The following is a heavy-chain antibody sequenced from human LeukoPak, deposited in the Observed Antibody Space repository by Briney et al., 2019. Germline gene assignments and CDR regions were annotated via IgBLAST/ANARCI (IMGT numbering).Heavy chain of an antibody. CDR3: ARERYSRGWYFDY. Sequence: GGSLRLSCAASGFTFSSYGMHWVRQAPGKGLEWVAVIWYDGSNKYYADSVKGRFTISRDNSKSTLSLQMNNLRAEDTAGYYCARERYSRGWYFDYWGQGTLVTVSS. D-gene: IGHD6-19*01. V-gene: IGHV3-33*01. CDR2: IWYDGSNK. CDR1: GFTFSSYG. J-gene: IGHJ4*02.